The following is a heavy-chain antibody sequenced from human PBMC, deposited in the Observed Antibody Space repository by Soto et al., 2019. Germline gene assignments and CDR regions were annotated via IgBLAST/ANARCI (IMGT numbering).Heavy chain of an antibody. Sequence: QVQLQESGPGLVKPSGTLSLTCAVSGGSISTSNWWSWVRQPPGTGLEWIGEVYHSGSPNYNPSFKSRVAMSVDKSNNQFSLKLHSVTAADTALYYCASTSTSGTLCDYWGQGSLVTVSS. V-gene: IGHV4-4*02. D-gene: IGHD1-1*01. J-gene: IGHJ4*02. CDR2: VYHSGSP. CDR1: GGSISTSNW. CDR3: ASTSTSGTLCDY.